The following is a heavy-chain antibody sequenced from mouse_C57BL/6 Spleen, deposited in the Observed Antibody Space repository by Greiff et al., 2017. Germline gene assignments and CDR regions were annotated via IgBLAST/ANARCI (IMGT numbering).Heavy chain of an antibody. D-gene: IGHD1-1*01. Sequence: QVHVKQSGAELVKPGASVKISCKASGYAFSSYWMNWVKQRPGKGLEWIGQIYPGDGDTNYNGKFKGKATLTADKSSSTAYMQLSSLTSEDSAVYFCARRHYGSSYEYYFDYWGQGTTLTVSS. CDR2: IYPGDGDT. CDR1: GYAFSSYW. J-gene: IGHJ2*01. CDR3: ARRHYGSSYEYYFDY. V-gene: IGHV1-80*01.